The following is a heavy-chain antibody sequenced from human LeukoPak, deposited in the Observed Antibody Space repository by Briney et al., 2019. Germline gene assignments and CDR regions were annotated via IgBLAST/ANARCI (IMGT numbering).Heavy chain of an antibody. Sequence: PGGSLRLSCAASGFTFSSYWMSWVRQAPGKGLEWVANIKQDGSEKYYVDSVKGRFTISRDNAKNSLYLQVNSLRAEDTAVYYCAREMRSYDSSGYYSFDYWGQGTLVTVSS. D-gene: IGHD3-22*01. CDR3: AREMRSYDSSGYYSFDY. CDR2: IKQDGSEK. CDR1: GFTFSSYW. J-gene: IGHJ4*02. V-gene: IGHV3-7*01.